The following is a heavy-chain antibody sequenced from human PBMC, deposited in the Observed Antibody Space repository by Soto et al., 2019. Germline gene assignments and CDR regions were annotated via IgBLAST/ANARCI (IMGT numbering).Heavy chain of an antibody. CDR2: IYSGGST. CDR1: GFTVSSNY. Sequence: GSLRLSCAASGFTVSSNYMSWVRQAPGKGLEWVSVIYSGGSTYYADSVKGRFTISRDNSKNTLYLQMNSLRAEDTAVYYCASEVATTQYYYYDMDVWGQGTRVTVS. V-gene: IGHV3-53*01. CDR3: ASEVATTQYYYYDMDV. J-gene: IGHJ6*02. D-gene: IGHD5-12*01.